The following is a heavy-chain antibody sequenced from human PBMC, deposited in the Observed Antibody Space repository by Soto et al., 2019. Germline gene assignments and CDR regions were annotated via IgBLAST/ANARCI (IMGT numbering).Heavy chain of an antibody. J-gene: IGHJ4*02. D-gene: IGHD3-3*01. CDR2: INSDGSST. V-gene: IGHV3-74*01. CDR3: AREQQKYYDFWSGYPLDY. Sequence: GGSLRLSCAASGFTFSSYWMHWVRQAPGKGLVWVSRINSDGSSTSYADSVKGRFTISRDNAKNTLYLQMNSLRAEDTAVYYCAREQQKYYDFWSGYPLDYWGQGTLVTVPQ. CDR1: GFTFSSYW.